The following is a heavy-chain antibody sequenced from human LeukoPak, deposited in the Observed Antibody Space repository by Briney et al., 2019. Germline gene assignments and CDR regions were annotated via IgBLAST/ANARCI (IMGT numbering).Heavy chain of an antibody. CDR1: GGSFSGYY. J-gene: IGHJ4*02. CDR3: ARRPTGDPKFDY. D-gene: IGHD7-27*01. Sequence: SETLSLTCAVYGGSFSGYYWSWIRQPPGKGLEWIGEVSHSGRTNYNPSLKSRLTISVDTSKNRFSLKLSTVTAADTAVYYCARRPTGDPKFDYWGQGTLVTVSS. V-gene: IGHV4-34*01. CDR2: VSHSGRT.